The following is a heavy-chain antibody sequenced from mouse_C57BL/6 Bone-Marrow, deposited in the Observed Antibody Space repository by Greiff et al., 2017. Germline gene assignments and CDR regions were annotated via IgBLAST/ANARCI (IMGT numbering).Heavy chain of an antibody. D-gene: IGHD4-1*01. CDR2: SRNKANDYTT. Sequence: EVKLVESGGGLVQSGRSLRLSCATSGFTFSDFYMEWVRQAPGKGLEWIAASRNKANDYTTEYSASVKGRFIVSRDTSQSILYLQMNALRAEDTAIYYCARDAELGLAMDYWGQGTSVTVSS. V-gene: IGHV7-1*01. CDR1: GFTFSDFY. CDR3: ARDAELGLAMDY. J-gene: IGHJ4*01.